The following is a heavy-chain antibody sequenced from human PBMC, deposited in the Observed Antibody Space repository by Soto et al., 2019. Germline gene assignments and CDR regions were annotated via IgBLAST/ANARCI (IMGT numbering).Heavy chain of an antibody. CDR2: IHSSGST. CDR1: GGSVSSGNYF. CDR3: AILTKPTAVTTAFRGGYGLDV. J-gene: IGHJ6*02. V-gene: IGHV4-61*01. Sequence: QVQLQESGPGLVKPSETLSLTCTVSGGSVSSGNYFWSWIRQPPGKGLEWIGYIHSSGSTNYNPSLKGRVTRSADTSRNQFSLRLTSVTAADTAVYYCAILTKPTAVTTAFRGGYGLDVWGQGTTVTVSS. D-gene: IGHD4-17*01.